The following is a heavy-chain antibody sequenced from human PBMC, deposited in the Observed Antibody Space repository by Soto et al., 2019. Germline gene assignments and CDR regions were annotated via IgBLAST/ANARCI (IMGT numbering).Heavy chain of an antibody. V-gene: IGHV4-31*03. Sequence: QVQLQESGPGLVKPSQTLSLTCTVSGGSISSGGYYWSWIRQHPGKGLEWIGYIYYSGSTYYNPCLKSRGTSSVDTSKNQFALKLSSVTAADTGVYYCARDRGYWSGGSCYGDLWGQGTLVTVSS. D-gene: IGHD2-15*01. CDR2: IYYSGST. CDR3: ARDRGYWSGGSCYGDL. CDR1: GGSISSGGYY. J-gene: IGHJ5*02.